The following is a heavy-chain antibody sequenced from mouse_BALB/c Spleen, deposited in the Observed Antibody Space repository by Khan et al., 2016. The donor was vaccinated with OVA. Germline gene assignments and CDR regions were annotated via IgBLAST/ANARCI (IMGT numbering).Heavy chain of an antibody. CDR3: ARGNYYGYYFDY. CDR1: GYSITSGYA. CDR2: ISYSGVT. J-gene: IGHJ2*01. Sequence: EVQLLETGPGLVKPSQSLSLTCTVTGYSITSGYAWNWIRQFPGNKLEWMGYISYSGVTSYTPSLKSRISITRDTSKNQFFLQLTSVTTEDTATYYCARGNYYGYYFDYWGQGTTLTVSS. V-gene: IGHV3-2*02. D-gene: IGHD1-1*01.